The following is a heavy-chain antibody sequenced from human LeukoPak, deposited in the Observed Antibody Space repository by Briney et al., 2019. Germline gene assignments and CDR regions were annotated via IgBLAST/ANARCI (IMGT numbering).Heavy chain of an antibody. J-gene: IGHJ4*02. CDR2: IYHTGIT. V-gene: IGHV4-4*07. CDR1: GASMDYFS. CDR3: ASGYYDSSGYPHDY. Sequence: PSETLSLTCTVSGASMDYFSWTWIRQAAGKGLEWVGRIYHTGITNYNPSLKNRVTMTVDTSKKDFSLKLSSVTAADTAVYYCASGYYDSSGYPHDYWGQGTLVTVSS. D-gene: IGHD3-22*01.